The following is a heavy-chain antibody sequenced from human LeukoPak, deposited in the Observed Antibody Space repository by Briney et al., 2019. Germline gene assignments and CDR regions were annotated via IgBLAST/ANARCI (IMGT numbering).Heavy chain of an antibody. CDR3: ARWPSPISYYDDNSGSGY. J-gene: IGHJ4*02. Sequence: SETLSLTCTVSGGSISSYYWSWIRQPPGKGLEWIGYIFYTGSTNYNPSLKSRVTISVDTSKNQFSLKLSSVTAADTAVYYCARWPSPISYYDDNSGSGYWGQGTLVTVSS. V-gene: IGHV4-59*08. D-gene: IGHD3-22*01. CDR2: IFYTGST. CDR1: GGSISSYY.